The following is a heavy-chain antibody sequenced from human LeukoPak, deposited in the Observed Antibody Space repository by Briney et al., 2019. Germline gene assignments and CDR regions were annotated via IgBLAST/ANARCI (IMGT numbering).Heavy chain of an antibody. CDR2: ISGCGDTV. D-gene: IGHD3-22*01. CDR3: AREFTMIVGVGVFDF. CDR1: GFSFNGCY. J-gene: IGHJ3*01. Sequence: SGGCLRLSCVASGFSFNGCYMTWIRPALGRGLECLSSISGCGDTVYYTDSVWGRFSVSRDNARSSLYLQIDSLRAEDTAFYYYAREFTMIVGVGVFDFWGQGTLVTVSS. V-gene: IGHV3-11*01.